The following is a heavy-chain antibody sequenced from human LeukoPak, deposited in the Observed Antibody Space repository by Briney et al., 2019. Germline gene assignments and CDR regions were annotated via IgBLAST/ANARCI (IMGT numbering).Heavy chain of an antibody. CDR3: ARIQASGFGDLLYFDY. V-gene: IGHV1-2*02. CDR1: GYTFTDYY. CDR2: INPNSGGT. Sequence: ASVKVSCKASGYTFTDYYMHWVRQAPGQGLEWMGWINPNSGGTNSAQKFQGRVTMTRDTSINTAYMELTRLRSDDTAVYYCARIQASGFGDLLYFDYWGQGTLVTVSS. J-gene: IGHJ4*02. D-gene: IGHD3-10*01.